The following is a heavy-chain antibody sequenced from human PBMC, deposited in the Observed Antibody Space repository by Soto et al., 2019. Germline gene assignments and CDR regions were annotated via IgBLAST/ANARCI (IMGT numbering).Heavy chain of an antibody. CDR3: ARSISGPDY. Sequence: GGSLRLSCAASGFTFSSNWMSWVRQAPGKGLEWVANIKQDGSEKYYVDSVKGRFTISRDNAKNSLYLQMNSLRVDDTAVYYCARSISGPDYWGQGTLVTVSS. CDR2: IKQDGSEK. J-gene: IGHJ4*01. CDR1: GFTFSSNW. D-gene: IGHD3-10*01. V-gene: IGHV3-7*01.